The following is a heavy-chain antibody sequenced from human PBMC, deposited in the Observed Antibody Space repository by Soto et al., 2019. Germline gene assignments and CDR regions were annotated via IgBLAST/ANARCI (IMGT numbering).Heavy chain of an antibody. Sequence: QVQLVESGGGVVQPGRSLRLSCAASGFTFSSYGMNWVRQSPGKGLEWVAIISYDGSNQYYADSVKGRFTISRDNSKNTLYLQMSSLRAEDTAVYYCAKALGELSPESYDHWGQGVLVTVSS. CDR1: GFTFSSYG. D-gene: IGHD3-16*02. V-gene: IGHV3-30*18. CDR3: AKALGELSPESYDH. CDR2: ISYDGSNQ. J-gene: IGHJ4*02.